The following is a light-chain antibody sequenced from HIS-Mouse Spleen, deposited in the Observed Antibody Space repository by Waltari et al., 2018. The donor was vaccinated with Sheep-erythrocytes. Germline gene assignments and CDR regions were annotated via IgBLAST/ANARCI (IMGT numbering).Light chain of an antibody. Sequence: SYELTQPPSVSVSPGQTASITCSGDQLGDKYACWYQQKPGQSPVLVIYQDSKRTSGIPERFSGSNSGNTATLTISGTQAMDEADYYCQAWDSSHVVFGGGTKLTVL. J-gene: IGLJ2*01. CDR2: QDS. CDR3: QAWDSSHVV. CDR1: QLGDKY. V-gene: IGLV3-1*01.